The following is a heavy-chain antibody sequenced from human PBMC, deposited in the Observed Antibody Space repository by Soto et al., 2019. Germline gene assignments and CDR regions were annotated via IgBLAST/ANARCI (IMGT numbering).Heavy chain of an antibody. CDR1: GYTFTSCG. V-gene: IGHV1-18*01. D-gene: IGHD4-4*01. CDR3: ARDLTKGLDV. J-gene: IGHJ6*02. CDR2: INTYNGYT. Sequence: QVHLVQSGAEVKKPGASVKVSCKAPGYTFTSCGISWERQAPGQGLEWMGLINTYNGYTNYPQNFQGRVTMTTDTSTGTVYMELMSLTSDDTAVYYCARDLTKGLDVWGQGTTVTVSS.